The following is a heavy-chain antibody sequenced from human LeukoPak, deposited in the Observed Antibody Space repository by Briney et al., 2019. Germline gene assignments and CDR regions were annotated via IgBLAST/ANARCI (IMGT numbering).Heavy chain of an antibody. V-gene: IGHV3-48*02. CDR3: ARGRAQYYYDSSGYYYFDY. CDR1: GFTFSSYS. Sequence: SGGSLRLSCAASGFTFSSYSMNWVRQAPGKGLEWVSYISSSSSTIYYADSVKGRFTISRDNAKNSLYLQMNSLRDEDTAVYYCARGRAQYYYDSSGYYYFDYWGQGTLVTVSS. J-gene: IGHJ4*02. D-gene: IGHD3-22*01. CDR2: ISSSSSTI.